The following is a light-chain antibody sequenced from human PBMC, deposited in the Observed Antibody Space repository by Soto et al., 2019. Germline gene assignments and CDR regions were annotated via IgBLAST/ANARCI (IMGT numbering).Light chain of an antibody. CDR2: DVS. J-gene: IGLJ2*01. CDR1: SNDIGRYDY. CDR3: SSNADSYNLE. V-gene: IGLV2-11*01. Sequence: QSALTQPRSVSASPGQSVTISCTGTSNDIGRYDYVSWYQHHPGKAPKLVIFDVSKRPSGVPDRFSGSKSGNTASLTISGLQPDDEADYYCSSNADSYNLEIGGGTKLTVL.